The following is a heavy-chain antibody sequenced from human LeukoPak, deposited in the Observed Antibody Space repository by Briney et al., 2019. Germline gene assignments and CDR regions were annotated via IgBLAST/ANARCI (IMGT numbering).Heavy chain of an antibody. Sequence: SETLSLTCTVSGGSISSSSYSWSWIRQPPGTGLEWIGYIYYSGSTYYNPSLKSRVTISVDTSKNQFSLKLSSVTAADTAVYYCARGDSGYEPLDYWGQGTLVTVSS. J-gene: IGHJ4*02. CDR2: IYYSGST. V-gene: IGHV4-30-4*07. CDR3: ARGDSGYEPLDY. CDR1: GGSISSSSYS. D-gene: IGHD5-12*01.